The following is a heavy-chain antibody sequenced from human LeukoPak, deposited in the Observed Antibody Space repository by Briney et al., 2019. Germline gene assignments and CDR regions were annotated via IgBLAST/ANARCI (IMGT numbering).Heavy chain of an antibody. Sequence: GGSLRLSCAASGFTFSSYAMSWVRQAPGKGLEWVSAISGSGGSTYYADSVKGRFTISRDNSKNTLYLQMNSLRAEDTAVYYCAKDPTFGYSSSPWDYWGQGTLVTVSS. CDR2: ISGSGGST. D-gene: IGHD6-13*01. CDR3: AKDPTFGYSSSPWDY. J-gene: IGHJ4*02. CDR1: GFTFSSYA. V-gene: IGHV3-23*01.